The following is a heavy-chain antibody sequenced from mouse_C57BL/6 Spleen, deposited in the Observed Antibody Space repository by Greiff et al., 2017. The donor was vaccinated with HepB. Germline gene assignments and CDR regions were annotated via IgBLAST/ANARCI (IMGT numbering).Heavy chain of an antibody. J-gene: IGHJ1*03. V-gene: IGHV1-39*01. Sequence: VQLQQSGPELVKPGASVKISCKASGYSFTDYNMNWVKQSNGKSLEWIGVINPNYGTTSYNQKFKGKATLTVDQSSSTAYMQLNSLTSEDSAVYYCASSKTIITTVVATNFDVWGTGTTVTVSS. D-gene: IGHD1-1*01. CDR3: ASSKTIITTVVATNFDV. CDR1: GYSFTDYN. CDR2: INPNYGTT.